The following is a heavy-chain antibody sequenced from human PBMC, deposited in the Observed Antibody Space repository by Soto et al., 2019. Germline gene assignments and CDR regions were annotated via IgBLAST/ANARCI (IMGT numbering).Heavy chain of an antibody. CDR2: IYHSGST. J-gene: IGHJ6*02. CDR1: GGSISSGGYS. V-gene: IGHV4-30-2*01. CDR3: ARGVTPGYYYYGMDV. Sequence: QLQLQESGSGLVKPSQTLSLTSAVSGGSISSGGYSWSWIRQPPGKGLEWIGYIYHSGSTYYNPSLKSRVTISVDRSKNQFSLKLSSVTAADTAVYYCARGVTPGYYYYGMDVWGQGTTVTVSS.